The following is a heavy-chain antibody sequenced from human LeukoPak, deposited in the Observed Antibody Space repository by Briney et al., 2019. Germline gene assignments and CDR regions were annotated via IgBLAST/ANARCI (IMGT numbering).Heavy chain of an antibody. CDR2: IYDSGST. Sequence: SQTLSLTCAVSGGSISSGGYSWSWVRQPPGTGLEWIGYIYDSGSTYYNPSLKSRVTISVDRSKNQFSLKLSSVTAADTAVYYCARRASTNHSYCSGGSCYWFDPWGQGTLVTVSS. CDR1: GGSISSGGYS. V-gene: IGHV4-30-2*01. CDR3: ARRASTNHSYCSGGSCYWFDP. D-gene: IGHD2-15*01. J-gene: IGHJ5*02.